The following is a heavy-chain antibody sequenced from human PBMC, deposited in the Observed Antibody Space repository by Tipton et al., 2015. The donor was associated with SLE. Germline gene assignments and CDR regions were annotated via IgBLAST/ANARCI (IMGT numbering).Heavy chain of an antibody. D-gene: IGHD3-22*01. J-gene: IGHJ4*02. CDR3: ARKGATYYYDSWDY. V-gene: IGHV4-34*01. CDR2: INHSGST. CDR1: GGSFSGYY. Sequence: TLSLTCAVYGGSFSGYYWSWIRQPPGKGLEWIGEINHSGSTNYNPSLKSRVTISVDTSKNQFSLKLSSVTAADTAVYYCARKGATYYYDSWDYWGQGTLVTVSS.